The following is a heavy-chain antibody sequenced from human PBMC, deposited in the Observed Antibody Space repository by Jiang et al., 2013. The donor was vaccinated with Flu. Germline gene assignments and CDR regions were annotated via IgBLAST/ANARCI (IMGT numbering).Heavy chain of an antibody. Sequence: LLKPSETLSLTCAVYGGSFSGYYWSWIRQPPGKGLEWIGEINHSGSTNYNPSLKSRVTISVDTSKNQFSLKLSSVTAADTAVYYCARGAYDILTGYYTPLSLFHYYFDYWAREPWSPSPQ. D-gene: IGHD3-9*01. CDR2: INHSGST. J-gene: IGHJ4*02. CDR1: GGSFSGYY. CDR3: ARGAYDILTGYYTPLSLFHYYFDY. V-gene: IGHV4-34*01.